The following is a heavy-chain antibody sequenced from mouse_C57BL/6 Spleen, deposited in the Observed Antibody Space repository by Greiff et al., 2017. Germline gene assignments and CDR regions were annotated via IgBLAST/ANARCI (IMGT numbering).Heavy chain of an antibody. J-gene: IGHJ2*01. Sequence: QVQLQQSGPELVKPGASVKISCKASGYAFSSSWMNWVKQRPGKGLEWIGRIYPGDGDTNYNGKFKGKATLTADKSSSTAYMQLSSLTSEDSAVYFCARLTTVADYWGQGTTLTVSS. CDR1: GYAFSSSW. D-gene: IGHD1-1*01. V-gene: IGHV1-82*01. CDR2: IYPGDGDT. CDR3: ARLTTVADY.